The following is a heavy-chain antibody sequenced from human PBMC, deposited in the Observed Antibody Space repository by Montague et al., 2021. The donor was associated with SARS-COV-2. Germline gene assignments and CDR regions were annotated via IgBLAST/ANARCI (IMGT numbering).Heavy chain of an antibody. Sequence: SETLSLTCAVHGGSFSTYSWNWIRQPPGKGLEWIGEIHHGGSTNYNPSLKSRVTISADTSMNQFSLKLTSVAAADTAVYYYARLGDGVVPSPILGVGPYYSYYYMDVWGKGTTVTVSS. CDR2: IHHGGST. D-gene: IGHD3-10*01. CDR3: ARLGDGVVPSPILGVGPYYSYYYMDV. CDR1: GGSFSTYS. J-gene: IGHJ6*03. V-gene: IGHV4-34*01.